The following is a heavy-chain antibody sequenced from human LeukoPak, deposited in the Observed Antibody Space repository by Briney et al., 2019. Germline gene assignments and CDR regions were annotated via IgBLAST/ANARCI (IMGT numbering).Heavy chain of an antibody. CDR2: IIPIFGTA. Sequence: SVKVSCKASGGTFSSYAINWVRQAPGHGLEWMGGIIPIFGTANYAQKFQGRVTITTDESTSTAYMELSSLRSEDTAVYYCAGGDEALTRNMYYYYYYMDVWGKGTTVTVSS. CDR3: AGGDEALTRNMYYYYYYMDV. D-gene: IGHD3-16*01. CDR1: GGTFSSYA. V-gene: IGHV1-69*05. J-gene: IGHJ6*03.